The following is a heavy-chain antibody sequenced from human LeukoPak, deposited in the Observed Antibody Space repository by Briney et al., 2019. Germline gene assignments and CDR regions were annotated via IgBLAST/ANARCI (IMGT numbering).Heavy chain of an antibody. CDR1: GFTFSDYY. Sequence: GGSLRLSCAASGFTFSDYYMSWIRQAPGKGLEWVSYISSSSSYTNYADSVKGRFTISRDNSKNTLYLQMNSLRAEDTAVYYCAKGILWFGELWYAFDIWGQGTMVTVSS. D-gene: IGHD3-10*01. J-gene: IGHJ3*02. CDR2: ISSSSSYT. CDR3: AKGILWFGELWYAFDI. V-gene: IGHV3-11*06.